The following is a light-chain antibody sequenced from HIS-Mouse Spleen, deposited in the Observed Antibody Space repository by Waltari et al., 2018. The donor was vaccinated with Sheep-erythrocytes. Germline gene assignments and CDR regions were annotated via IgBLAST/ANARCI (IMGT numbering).Light chain of an antibody. J-gene: IGKJ4*01. V-gene: IGKV1-33*01. CDR3: QQYDNLLT. CDR2: DAS. CDR1: QDLSNY. Sequence: DIQMTQSPSSLSASVGDRVTITCQASQDLSNYLNWYQQKPVKAPKLLIYDASNLETGVPSRFSGSGSGTDFTFTISSLQPEDIATYYCQQYDNLLTFGGGTK.